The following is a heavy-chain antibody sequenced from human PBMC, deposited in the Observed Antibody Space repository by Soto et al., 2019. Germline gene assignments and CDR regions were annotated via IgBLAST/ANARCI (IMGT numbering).Heavy chain of an antibody. J-gene: IGHJ5*02. V-gene: IGHV1-46*03. CDR2: INPSGGST. CDR3: ARVRSGQGRVWWLPRFGA. D-gene: IGHD5-12*01. CDR1: GYTFTSYY. Sequence: ASVKVSCKASGYTFTSYYMHWVRQAPGQGLEWMGIINPSGGSTSYAQKFQGRVTMTRDTSTSTVYMELSSLRSEDTAVYYCARVRSGQGRVWWLPRFGARAQGTLVTDPS.